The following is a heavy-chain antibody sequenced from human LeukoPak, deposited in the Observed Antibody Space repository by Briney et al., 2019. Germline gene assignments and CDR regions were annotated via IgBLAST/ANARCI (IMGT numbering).Heavy chain of an antibody. Sequence: PGGSLRLSCAASGFTFSSYSMNWVRQAPGKGLEWVSYISSSSSTIYYADSVKGRFTISRDNAKNSLYVQMNSLRAEDTAVYYCAGRRIYFGSGSYSSYMVVWGKGTTVSVSS. V-gene: IGHV3-48*01. J-gene: IGHJ6*03. CDR2: ISSSSSTI. CDR3: AGRRIYFGSGSYSSYMVV. D-gene: IGHD3-10*01. CDR1: GFTFSSYS.